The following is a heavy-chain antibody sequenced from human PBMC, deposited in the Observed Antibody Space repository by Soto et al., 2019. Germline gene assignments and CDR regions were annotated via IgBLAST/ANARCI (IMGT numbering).Heavy chain of an antibody. CDR1: GCTFTSYG. CDR3: ARVAADGTFDY. CDR2: XSAYNXNP. V-gene: IGHV1-18*01. D-gene: IGHD6-13*01. J-gene: IGHJ4*02. Sequence: XSVKVSCKASGCTFTSYGISWVRQAPGQGLEWIGWXSAYNXNPNYEKKLQXXVTMTKDXXKSKDYMEMRSLRSDDTAVYYCARVAADGTFDYWGQGTLVTVSS.